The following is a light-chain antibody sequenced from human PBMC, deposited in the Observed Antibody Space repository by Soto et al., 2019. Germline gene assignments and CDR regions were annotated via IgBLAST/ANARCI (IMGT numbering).Light chain of an antibody. J-gene: IGKJ1*01. CDR1: QGISSY. CDR3: QQYNSYS. CDR2: AAS. Sequence: IQLTQSPSSLSASVRDRGTITCRASQGISSYLAWYQQKPGKAXKLLIYAASTLQSGVPSRFSGSGSGTDFTLTISSLQPEDLATYYCQQYNSYSFGQGTKVDIK. V-gene: IGKV1-9*01.